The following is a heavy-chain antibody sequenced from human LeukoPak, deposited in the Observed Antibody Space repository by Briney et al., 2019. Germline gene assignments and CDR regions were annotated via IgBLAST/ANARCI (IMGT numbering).Heavy chain of an antibody. J-gene: IGHJ4*02. D-gene: IGHD3-22*01. Sequence: ASVKVSCKASGYTFTSYGISLVRQAPGQGLEWMGWISAYNGNTNYAQKLQGRVTMTTDTSTSTAYMELRSLRSDDPAVYYCARESHYYDSSGYQGMDYWGQGTLVTVSS. CDR1: GYTFTSYG. V-gene: IGHV1-18*01. CDR3: ARESHYYDSSGYQGMDY. CDR2: ISAYNGNT.